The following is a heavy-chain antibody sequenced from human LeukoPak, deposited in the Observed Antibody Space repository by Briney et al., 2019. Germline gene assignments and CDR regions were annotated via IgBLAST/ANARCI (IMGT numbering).Heavy chain of an antibody. CDR1: GDSISDGDYY. CDR3: ARAWTSAGRFDF. D-gene: IGHD6-13*01. Sequence: PSQTLSLICTVSGDSISDGDYYWSWIRQPPGKGLEWLGYIYYSGGTYYNPSLKSRLTISVDTSRNQFSLKLSSVTAADTAVYYCARAWTSAGRFDFWGQGTLVPVSS. J-gene: IGHJ4*02. V-gene: IGHV4-30-4*01. CDR2: IYYSGGT.